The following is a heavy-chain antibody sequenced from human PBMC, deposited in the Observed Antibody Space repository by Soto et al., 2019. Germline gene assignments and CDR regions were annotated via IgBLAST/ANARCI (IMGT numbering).Heavy chain of an antibody. CDR3: ARVIXSXDEYFDY. CDR1: VYSISXXXX. Sequence: TCAVAVYSISXXXXXRWVRLPPGXGXEWIGEISHSGTNNYNPALKSRVTMSVDKPXXXFSLHLTSVTAADTAVYYCARVIXSXDEYFDYWGQGAVVTVSS. J-gene: IGHJ4*02. CDR2: ISHSGTN. V-gene: IGHV4-4*02.